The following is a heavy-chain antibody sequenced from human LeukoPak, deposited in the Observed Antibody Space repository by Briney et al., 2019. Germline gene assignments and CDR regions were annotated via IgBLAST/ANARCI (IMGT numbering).Heavy chain of an antibody. J-gene: IGHJ4*02. V-gene: IGHV5-51*01. D-gene: IGHD2-15*01. CDR2: IYPGDSDT. CDR3: ARLAGDIVVVVASAYY. CDR1: GYSFTSYW. Sequence: GESLKISCKGSGYSFTSYWIGWVRQMPGKGLEWMGIIYPGDSDTRYSPSFQGQVTISADKSISTAYLQWSSLKASDTAMYYCARLAGDIVVVVASAYYWGQGTLVTVSS.